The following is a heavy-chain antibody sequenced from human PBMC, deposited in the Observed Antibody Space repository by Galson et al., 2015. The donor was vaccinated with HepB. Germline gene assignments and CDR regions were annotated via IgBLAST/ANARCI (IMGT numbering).Heavy chain of an antibody. CDR3: AKCGVLSSGWCNYFDP. J-gene: IGHJ5*02. D-gene: IGHD6-19*01. CDR2: ITSGTTI. Sequence: SLRLSCAGSGFTFSDYYMTWLRQAPGKGLAWVSSITSGTTIYYADSVKGRFTISRDNANNSLSLQMNGLRAEDTAVYYCAKCGVLSSGWCNYFDPWGQGTLVTVSS. CDR1: GFTFSDYY. V-gene: IGHV3-69-1*01.